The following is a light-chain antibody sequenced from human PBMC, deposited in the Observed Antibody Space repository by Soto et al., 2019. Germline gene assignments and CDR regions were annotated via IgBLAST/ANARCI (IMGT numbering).Light chain of an antibody. CDR1: SPDIGGYDL. CDR2: EVN. Sequence: QSALTQPASVSGSPGQSITISCTGASPDIGGYDLVAWYQQDPGKAPKLMIYEVNKRPSGVSDRFSGSKSGNTASLTISGLQAEDEADYFCSSHAGRGSIIFGGGTKLTVL. CDR3: SSHAGRGSII. V-gene: IGLV2-23*02. J-gene: IGLJ2*01.